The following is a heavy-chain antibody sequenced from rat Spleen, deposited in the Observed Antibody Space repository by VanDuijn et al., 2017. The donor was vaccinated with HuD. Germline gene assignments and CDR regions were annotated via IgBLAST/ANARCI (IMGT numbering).Heavy chain of an antibody. CDR3: ATPTPGIPFAY. D-gene: IGHD1-4*01. J-gene: IGHJ3*01. V-gene: IGHV5-7*01. CDR1: GFTFNNYW. Sequence: EVQLVESGGGLVQPGGSLKLSCVASGFTFNNYWMTWVRQFPKKGLEWVAIIIYDGSGTFYRDSVKGRFTISRDNAKNTLSLQMDSLRTEDTATYYCATPTPGIPFAYWGQGTLVTVSS. CDR2: IIYDGSGT.